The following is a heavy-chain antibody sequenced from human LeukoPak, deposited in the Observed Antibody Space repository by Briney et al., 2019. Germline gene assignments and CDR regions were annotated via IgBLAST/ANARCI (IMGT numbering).Heavy chain of an antibody. D-gene: IGHD6-19*01. CDR3: ARGMTVAANWFDT. J-gene: IGHJ5*02. V-gene: IGHV3-7*03. CDR1: EFTFSNYW. Sequence: GGSLRLSCAASEFTFSNYWMNWVRQAPGKGLEWVANIKQDAGEKYYVDSVKGRFTISRDSSKNSLYLQMNSLRVEDTAMYYCARGMTVAANWFDTWGQGTLVTVSS. CDR2: IKQDAGEK.